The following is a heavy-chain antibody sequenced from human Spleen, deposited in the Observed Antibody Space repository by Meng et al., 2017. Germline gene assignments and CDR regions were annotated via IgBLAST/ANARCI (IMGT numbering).Heavy chain of an antibody. J-gene: IGHJ4*02. D-gene: IGHD4-17*01. Sequence: GESLKISCAASGFTFSDYWMLWVRQAPGKGLVWVSRINEDGSITGHADSVKGRFTISRDNAQNMVYLQMDSLRVEDTAVYYCARDLPVPHDAGDKADYWGQGTLVTVSS. CDR3: ARDLPVPHDAGDKADY. CDR2: INEDGSIT. CDR1: GFTFSDYW. V-gene: IGHV3-74*01.